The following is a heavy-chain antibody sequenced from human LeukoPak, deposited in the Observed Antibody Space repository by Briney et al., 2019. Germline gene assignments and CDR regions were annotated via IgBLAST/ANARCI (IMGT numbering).Heavy chain of an antibody. CDR1: GFTFSSYA. Sequence: GGSLRLSCAASGFTFSSYAMHWVRQAPGKGLEWVAVISYDGSNKYYADSVKGRFTISRDNSENTLYLQMNSLRAEDTAVYYWARGITMAVWGQGTLVTVSS. D-gene: IGHD3-10*01. V-gene: IGHV3-30-3*01. CDR2: ISYDGSNK. J-gene: IGHJ4*02. CDR3: ARGITMAV.